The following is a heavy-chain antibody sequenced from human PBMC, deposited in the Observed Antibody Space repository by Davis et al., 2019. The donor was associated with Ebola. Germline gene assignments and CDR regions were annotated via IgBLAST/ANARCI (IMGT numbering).Heavy chain of an antibody. D-gene: IGHD3-10*01. CDR1: GYTFTSYG. V-gene: IGHV1-18*01. CDR3: ARSITMVRGTTPMDV. CDR2: ISAYNGNT. Sequence: AASVKVSCKASGYTFTSYGISWVRQAPGQGLEWMGWISAYNGNTNYAQKLQGRVTMTTDTSTSTAYMELRRLRSDDTAVYYCARSITMVRGTTPMDVWGQGTTVTVSS. J-gene: IGHJ6*02.